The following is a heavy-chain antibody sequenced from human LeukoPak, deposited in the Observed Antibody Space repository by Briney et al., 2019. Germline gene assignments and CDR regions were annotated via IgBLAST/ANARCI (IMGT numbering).Heavy chain of an antibody. CDR2: ISTSSSYI. Sequence: GGSLRLSCAASGFTFSGSTMNWVRQAPGKGLEWVSFISTSSSYIYHADSVKGRFTISRDNSKNTLSLQMNSLRAEDTAVYYCAKSGLNRFDYWGQGTLVTVSS. CDR1: GFTFSGST. V-gene: IGHV3-21*04. D-gene: IGHD2-15*01. CDR3: AKSGLNRFDY. J-gene: IGHJ4*02.